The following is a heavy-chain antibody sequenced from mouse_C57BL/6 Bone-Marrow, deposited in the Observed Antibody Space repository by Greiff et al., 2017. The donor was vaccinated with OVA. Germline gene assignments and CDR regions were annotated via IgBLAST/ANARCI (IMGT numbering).Heavy chain of an antibody. CDR3: ARRLGPWYFDV. J-gene: IGHJ1*03. V-gene: IGHV1-52*01. Sequence: VQLQQPGAELVRPGSSVKLSCKASGYTFTSYWMHWVKQRPIQGLEWIGNIDPSDSETHYNQKFKDKATLTVDKSSSTAYMQLSSLTSEDSAVYYCARRLGPWYFDVWGTGTTVTVSS. CDR2: IDPSDSET. CDR1: GYTFTSYW. D-gene: IGHD4-1*01.